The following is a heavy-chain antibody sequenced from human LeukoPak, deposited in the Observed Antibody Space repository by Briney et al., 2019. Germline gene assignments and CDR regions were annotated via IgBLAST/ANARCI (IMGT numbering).Heavy chain of an antibody. CDR1: GFTFSSYS. J-gene: IGHJ4*02. V-gene: IGHV3-48*02. Sequence: GGSLRLSCAASGFTFSSYSMNWVRQAPGKGLEWVSYISSSSSTIYYADSVKGRFTISGDNAKNSLYLQMNSLRDEDTAVYYCARDEFGVVHKGIDYWGQGTLVTVSS. CDR2: ISSSSSTI. CDR3: ARDEFGVVHKGIDY. D-gene: IGHD3-3*01.